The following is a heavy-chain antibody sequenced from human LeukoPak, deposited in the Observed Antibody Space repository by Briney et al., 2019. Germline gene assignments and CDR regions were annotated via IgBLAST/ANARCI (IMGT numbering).Heavy chain of an antibody. D-gene: IGHD3-9*01. J-gene: IGHJ4*02. CDR1: GYTFTGYY. Sequence: ASVKVSCKASGYTFTGYYMHWVRQAPGQGLEWMGWINPNSGGTNYAQKFQGRVTMTRDTSISTAYMELSRLRSDDTAVYYCARDIRGRLRYFDWLPPFDYWGQGTLVTVPS. V-gene: IGHV1-2*02. CDR3: ARDIRGRLRYFDWLPPFDY. CDR2: INPNSGGT.